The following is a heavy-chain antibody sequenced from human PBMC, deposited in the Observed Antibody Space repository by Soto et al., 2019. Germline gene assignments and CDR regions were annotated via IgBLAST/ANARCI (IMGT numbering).Heavy chain of an antibody. Sequence: PGGSLRLSCAASGFTFSSYAMHWVRQAPGKGLEWVAVISYDGRNKYYADSVKGRFTISRDNSKNTLYLEMDSLRVEDTAVYHCVRDTAYCSGGTCYSSNAMDVWGQATTVTSP. CDR1: GFTFSSYA. CDR2: ISYDGRNK. J-gene: IGHJ6*02. V-gene: IGHV3-30*04. CDR3: VRDTAYCSGGTCYSSNAMDV. D-gene: IGHD2-15*01.